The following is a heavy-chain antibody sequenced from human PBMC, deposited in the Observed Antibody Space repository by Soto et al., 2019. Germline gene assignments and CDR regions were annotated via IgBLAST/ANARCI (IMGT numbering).Heavy chain of an antibody. CDR1: GFTFSSYG. Sequence: HPGGSLRLSCAASGFTFSSYGMHWVRQAPGKGLEWVAVIWYDGSNKYYADSVKGRFTISRDNSKNTLYLQMNSLRAEDTAVYYCASGSVELVHFQHWGQGTLVTAPQ. D-gene: IGHD6-6*01. J-gene: IGHJ1*01. V-gene: IGHV3-33*01. CDR2: IWYDGSNK. CDR3: ASGSVELVHFQH.